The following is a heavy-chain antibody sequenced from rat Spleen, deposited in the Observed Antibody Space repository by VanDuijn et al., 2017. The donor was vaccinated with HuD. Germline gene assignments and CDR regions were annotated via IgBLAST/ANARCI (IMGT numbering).Heavy chain of an antibody. J-gene: IGHJ3*01. V-gene: IGHV5-29*01. D-gene: IGHD4-3*01. Sequence: EVQLVESDGGLVQPGRSLKLSCAASGFTFSDYYMAWVRQAPTKGLEWVATISYDGSSTYYRDSVKGRFTISRDKAKSTLYLQMDSLRSEDTATYYCARHEFGSFAYWGQGTLVTVSS. CDR1: GFTFSDYY. CDR2: ISYDGSST. CDR3: ARHEFGSFAY.